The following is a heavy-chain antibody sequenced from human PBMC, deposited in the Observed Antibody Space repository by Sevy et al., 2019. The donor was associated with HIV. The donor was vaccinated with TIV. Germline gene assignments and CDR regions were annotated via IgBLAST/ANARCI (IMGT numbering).Heavy chain of an antibody. J-gene: IGHJ4*02. V-gene: IGHV3-11*01. D-gene: IGHD6-19*01. Sequence: GGSLRLSCVASGFSFSDYFISWIRQAPGKGLEWVSYISSNSNKIRYADSVQERFTISRDKVKNSVYLQMNSLRAEDTDVYHCTRVYSSTTGWYPGSDDFWGRGTLVTVSS. CDR3: TRVYSSTTGWYPGSDDF. CDR1: GFSFSDYF. CDR2: ISSNSNKI.